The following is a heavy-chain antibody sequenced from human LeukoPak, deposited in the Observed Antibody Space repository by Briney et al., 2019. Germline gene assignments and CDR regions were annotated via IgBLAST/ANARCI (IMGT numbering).Heavy chain of an antibody. CDR3: AGGPTSSFDY. CDR1: GDSISTYY. Sequence: SETLSLTCTVSGDSISTYYWSWIRQPPGKGLEWIGYLYSTGSTNYNPSLKSRVTISVDRSKKQFSLKVSSVTAADTAVYYCAGGPTSSFDYWGQGTLVTVSS. J-gene: IGHJ4*02. D-gene: IGHD2-2*01. V-gene: IGHV4-59*08. CDR2: LYSTGST.